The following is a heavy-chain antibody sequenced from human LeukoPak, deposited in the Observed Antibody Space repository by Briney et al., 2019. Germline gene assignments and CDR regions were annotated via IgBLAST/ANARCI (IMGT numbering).Heavy chain of an antibody. Sequence: GGSLRLSCAASGFTFRHYWMHWVRQVPGKGLVWVSHINNDGSSTTYADSVKGRFTISRDNAKNTLYLQMNSLRAEDTAVYYCVRERSGWLFDYWGQGTLVTVSS. V-gene: IGHV3-74*01. CDR1: GFTFRHYW. CDR3: VRERSGWLFDY. J-gene: IGHJ4*02. CDR2: INNDGSST. D-gene: IGHD6-19*01.